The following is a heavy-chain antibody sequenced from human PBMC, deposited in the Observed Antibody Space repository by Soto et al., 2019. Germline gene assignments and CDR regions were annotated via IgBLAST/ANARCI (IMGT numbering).Heavy chain of an antibody. D-gene: IGHD5-18*01. CDR3: VRDLAHGYTGNG. V-gene: IGHV4-30-4*08. J-gene: IGHJ4*01. Sequence: LSLTCRVSGGVVTIGENYWSWVRQPPGKGLEWLGYIYDSWVTSYTPALKSRVTLSLDRPNNQVSLKLRSVTAADTAVYFCVRDLAHGYTGNGWGQGTLGTVS. CDR1: GGVVTIGENY. CDR2: IYDSWVT.